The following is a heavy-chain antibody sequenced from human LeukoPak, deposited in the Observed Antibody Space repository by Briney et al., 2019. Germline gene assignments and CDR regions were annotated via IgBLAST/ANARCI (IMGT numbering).Heavy chain of an antibody. V-gene: IGHV3-7*01. CDR1: GFSFTTYW. CDR3: TREDRVGGSLDA. D-gene: IGHD1-26*01. Sequence: GGSLRLTCTASGFSFTTYWMSWVRQAPGKGLEWVASMNQDGSGRHYSDSVKGRFTISRDNAKNSVSLQMNSLRVEDTALYYCTREDRVGGSLDAWGQGTLVTVSS. J-gene: IGHJ5*02. CDR2: MNQDGSGR.